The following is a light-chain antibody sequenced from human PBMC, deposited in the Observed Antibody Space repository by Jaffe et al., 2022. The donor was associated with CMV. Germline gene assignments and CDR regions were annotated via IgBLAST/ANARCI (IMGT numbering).Light chain of an antibody. J-gene: IGKJ5*01. Sequence: EIVLTQSPATLSLSPGERATLSCRASQSISSYLAWYQQKPGQAPRLLMYDASNRATGIPARFSGSGSGTDFTLTISSLEPEDFAVYYCQQRRNSITFGQGTRLEIK. CDR2: DAS. CDR3: QQRRNSIT. CDR1: QSISSY. V-gene: IGKV3-11*01.